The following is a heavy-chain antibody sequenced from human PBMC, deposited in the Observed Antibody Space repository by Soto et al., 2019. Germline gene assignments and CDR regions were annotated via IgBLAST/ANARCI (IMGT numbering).Heavy chain of an antibody. D-gene: IGHD6-13*01. J-gene: IGHJ5*02. Sequence: EVQLVESGGGLVQPGGSLKLSCAASGITFSGSAMHWVRQSSGKGLEWVGRIRSKANSYATAYAASVKGRFTISRDDSKNTAYLQMNSLKTEDTAVYYCTRLRIAAAGTIDWFDPWGQGTLVTVSS. CDR3: TRLRIAAAGTIDWFDP. CDR1: GITFSGSA. CDR2: IRSKANSYAT. V-gene: IGHV3-73*02.